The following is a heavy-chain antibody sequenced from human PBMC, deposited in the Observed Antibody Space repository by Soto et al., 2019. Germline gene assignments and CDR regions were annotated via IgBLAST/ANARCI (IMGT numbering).Heavy chain of an antibody. Sequence: GASVKVSCKASGYTFTSYGISWVRQAPGQGLEWMGWISAYNGNTNYARKLQGRVTMTTDTSTSTAYMELRSLRSDDTAVYYCARVVVDMITFGGVIVTGLDYWGQGTLVTVSS. J-gene: IGHJ4*02. D-gene: IGHD3-16*02. V-gene: IGHV1-18*04. CDR3: ARVVVDMITFGGVIVTGLDY. CDR2: ISAYNGNT. CDR1: GYTFTSYG.